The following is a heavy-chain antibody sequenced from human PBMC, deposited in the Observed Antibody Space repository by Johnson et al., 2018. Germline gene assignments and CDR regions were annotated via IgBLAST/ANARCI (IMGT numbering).Heavy chain of an antibody. CDR2: IRSKANSYAT. CDR1: GFTFSGSA. J-gene: IGHJ6*02. D-gene: IGHD6-13*01. CDR3: TRHPPKAAAYYYGMDV. V-gene: IGHV3-73*02. Sequence: VQLQESGGGLVQXGGSLELSCAASGFTFSGSAMPWVRQASGKGLEWVGRIRSKANSYATAYAASVNGRFTISRDDSKNTAYLQMNSLKTEDTAVYYCTRHPPKAAAYYYGMDVWGQGTTVTVSS.